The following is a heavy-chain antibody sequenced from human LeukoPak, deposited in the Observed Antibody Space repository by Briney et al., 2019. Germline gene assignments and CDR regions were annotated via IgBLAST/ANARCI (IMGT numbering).Heavy chain of an antibody. V-gene: IGHV4-34*01. J-gene: IGHJ4*02. CDR2: INHSGST. CDR1: GGSFSGYY. Sequence: SETLSLTCAVYGGSFSGYYWSWIRQPPGKGLEWIGEINHSGSTNYNPSLKSRVTISVDTSKNQFSLKLSSVTAADTAVYYCAREGGGYSYGCHLYYYFDYWGQGTLVTVSS. D-gene: IGHD5-18*01. CDR3: AREGGGYSYGCHLYYYFDY.